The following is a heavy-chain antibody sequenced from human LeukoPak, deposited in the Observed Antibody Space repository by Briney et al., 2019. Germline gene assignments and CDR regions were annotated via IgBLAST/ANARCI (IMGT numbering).Heavy chain of an antibody. CDR1: GESFSDYY. Sequence: SETLSPTCAVYGESFSDYYWTWIRQSPGKGLEWIGEINRSGNTNYNASLKSLVTISIDTSNNQFSLNLSSLTAADTAVYYCARRDNYYYYMDVWTKGTPVTVSS. CDR2: INRSGNT. CDR3: ARRDNYYYYMDV. V-gene: IGHV4-34*01. J-gene: IGHJ6*03. D-gene: IGHD5-24*01.